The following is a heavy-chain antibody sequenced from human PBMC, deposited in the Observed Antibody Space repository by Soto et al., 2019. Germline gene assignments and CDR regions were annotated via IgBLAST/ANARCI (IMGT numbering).Heavy chain of an antibody. CDR2: ISSSSSYI. CDR3: ARVRTAVAIIDAFDI. Sequence: EVQLVESGGGLVKPGGSLRLSCAASGFTFSSYSMNWVRQAPGKGLEWVSSISSSSSYIYYADSVKGRFTISRDNAKNSLYLQMNSLRAEDTAVYYCARVRTAVAIIDAFDIWGQGTMVTVSS. CDR1: GFTFSSYS. D-gene: IGHD6-19*01. J-gene: IGHJ3*02. V-gene: IGHV3-21*01.